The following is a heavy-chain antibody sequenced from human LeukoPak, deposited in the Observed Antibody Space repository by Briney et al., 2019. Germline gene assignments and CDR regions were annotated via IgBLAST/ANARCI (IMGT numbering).Heavy chain of an antibody. D-gene: IGHD3-22*01. CDR3: TRSPSFTLGGGYLDS. CDR1: GFIFHDYV. Sequence: PGGSLRLSCVGSGFIFHDYVMHWVRQLPGKGLEGVSGVSWNSDHIGYADSVKGRFTISRDNDRNTLHLQMNNLRVEDTAFYFCTRSPSFTLGGGYLDSWGPGSLVIVSS. CDR2: VSWNSDHI. J-gene: IGHJ5*01. V-gene: IGHV3-9*01.